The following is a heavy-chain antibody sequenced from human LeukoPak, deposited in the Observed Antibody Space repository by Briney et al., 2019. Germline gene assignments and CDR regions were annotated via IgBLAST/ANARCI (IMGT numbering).Heavy chain of an antibody. V-gene: IGHV3-9*01. D-gene: IGHD6-19*01. CDR1: GFTFDDYA. Sequence: SGRSLRLSCAASGFTFDDYAMHWVRQAPGKGLEWVSGISWNSGSIGYADSVKGRFTISRDNSKNTLYLQMNSLRAEDTAVYYCAKLNHRGYSSGWYPLDAFDIWGQGTMVTVSS. CDR2: ISWNSGSI. CDR3: AKLNHRGYSSGWYPLDAFDI. J-gene: IGHJ3*02.